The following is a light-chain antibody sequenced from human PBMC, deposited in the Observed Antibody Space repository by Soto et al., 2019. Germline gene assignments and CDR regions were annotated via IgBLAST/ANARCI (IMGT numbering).Light chain of an antibody. CDR1: RYHIGSKT. V-gene: IGLV1-44*01. J-gene: IGLJ1*01. CDR3: ATWDDSLNGL. Sequence: QCVLSQPGSASGTPRLRVTISCSGSRYHIGSKTVTWYQQLPGAAPKLLIYHNNQRPSGVPDRFSGSKSGTSASLAISGLQSEDEADYYCATWDDSLNGLFG. CDR2: HNN.